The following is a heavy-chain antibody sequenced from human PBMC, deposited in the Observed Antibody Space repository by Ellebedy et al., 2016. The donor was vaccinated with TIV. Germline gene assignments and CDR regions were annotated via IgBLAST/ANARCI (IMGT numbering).Heavy chain of an antibody. CDR3: ARGSLVVVTTTGEFDY. J-gene: IGHJ4*02. CDR2: ISHGGST. D-gene: IGHD3-22*01. Sequence: SETLSLXCAVYGGSFSGYYWSWIRQPPGKGLEWIGEISHGGSTNYNPSLKSRVTMSIHTSNKQFSLKLSSLTAADTAVYYCARGSLVVVTTTGEFDYWGQGTLVTVSS. V-gene: IGHV4-34*01. CDR1: GGSFSGYY.